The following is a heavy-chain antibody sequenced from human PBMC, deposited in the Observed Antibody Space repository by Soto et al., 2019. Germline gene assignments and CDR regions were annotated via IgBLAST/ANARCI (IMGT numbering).Heavy chain of an antibody. CDR3: ARDNGMAGSFDP. CDR1: GFTFSSYS. D-gene: IGHD2-8*01. V-gene: IGHV3-48*02. Sequence: LRLSCAASGFTFSSYSMNWVRQAPGKGLEWVSYISFSSSTIFYADSVRGRFTISRDNAKNSLYLQMNTLRDEDTAVYYCARDNGMAGSFDPWGQGTLVTV. CDR2: ISFSSSTI. J-gene: IGHJ5*02.